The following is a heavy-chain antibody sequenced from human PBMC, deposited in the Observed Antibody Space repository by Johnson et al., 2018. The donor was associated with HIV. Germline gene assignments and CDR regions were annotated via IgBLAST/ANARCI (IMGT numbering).Heavy chain of an antibody. D-gene: IGHD2-2*01. CDR2: ISGSGGST. J-gene: IGHJ3*02. CDR1: GFTFSSYA. CDR3: AKGGYCSSTICSLDDAFDI. V-gene: IGHV3-23*04. Sequence: VQLVESGGGLVQPGGSLRLSCAASGFTFSSYAMSWVRQAPGKGLEWVSAISGSGGSTYYADSVKGRFTISRDNSKNTLYLQMNSLRAEDTAVYYCAKGGYCSSTICSLDDAFDIWGQGTMVTVSS.